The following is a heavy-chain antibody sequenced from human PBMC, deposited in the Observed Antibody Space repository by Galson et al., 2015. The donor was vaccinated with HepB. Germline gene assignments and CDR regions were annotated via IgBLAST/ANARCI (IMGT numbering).Heavy chain of an antibody. D-gene: IGHD3-10*01. Sequence: SLRLSCAASGFTFSSYAMHWVRQAPGKGLEYVSAISSNGGSTYYANSVKGRFTISRDNSKNTLYLQMGSLRAEDMAVYYCARDAVTMVRGVGYWGQGTLVTVSS. J-gene: IGHJ4*02. CDR3: ARDAVTMVRGVGY. CDR1: GFTFSSYA. V-gene: IGHV3-64*01. CDR2: ISSNGGST.